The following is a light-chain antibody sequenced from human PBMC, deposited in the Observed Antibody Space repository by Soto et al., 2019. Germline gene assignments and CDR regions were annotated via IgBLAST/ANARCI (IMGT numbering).Light chain of an antibody. CDR1: QSVSGDY. Sequence: IVLTKSPGTLSLSPGGGATLSCRASQSVSGDYLAWYQSKPGQAPRLLIYDASNRATGIPARFSGSGSGTGFTLTISILELEDFAVYHGQQRSSWPSFGLWALLGL. CDR2: DAS. CDR3: QQRSSWPS. V-gene: IGKV3D-20*02. J-gene: IGKJ5*01.